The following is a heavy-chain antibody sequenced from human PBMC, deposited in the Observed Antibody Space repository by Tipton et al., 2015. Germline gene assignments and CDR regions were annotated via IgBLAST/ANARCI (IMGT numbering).Heavy chain of an antibody. V-gene: IGHV3-23*01. CDR3: ARDSSYSYYDY. D-gene: IGHD5-18*01. CDR1: GFSFSGYS. CDR2: FGGGGGGT. J-gene: IGHJ4*02. Sequence: SLRLSCEASGFSFSGYSMSWVRLAPGKGLEWVSAFGGGGGGTYYADSVKGRFTISRDSSKNTLYLQMNSLRADDTAVYYCARDSSYSYYDYWGQGTLVTVSS.